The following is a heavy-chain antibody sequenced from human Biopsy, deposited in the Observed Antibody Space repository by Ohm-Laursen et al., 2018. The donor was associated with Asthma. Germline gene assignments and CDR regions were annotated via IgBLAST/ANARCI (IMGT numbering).Heavy chain of an antibody. J-gene: IGHJ4*02. CDR3: ARGDSSGWSHYYFDY. V-gene: IGHV3-53*01. CDR1: GFTVSRDH. D-gene: IGHD6-19*01. CDR2: IYSGGTS. Sequence: LSLTCAASGFTVSRDHMFWVRQAPGKGLEWVSVIYSGGTSHTADSVRGRFTISRDFSKNTLHLQMHGLRVEDTAVYYCARGDSSGWSHYYFDYWGQGTLVTVSS.